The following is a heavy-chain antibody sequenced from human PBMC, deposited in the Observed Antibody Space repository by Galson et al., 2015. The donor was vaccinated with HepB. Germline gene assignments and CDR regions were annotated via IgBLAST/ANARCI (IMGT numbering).Heavy chain of an antibody. J-gene: IGHJ5*02. CDR3: ARDRGWLTGFDP. V-gene: IGHV4-59*01. D-gene: IGHD6-19*01. CDR2: IYSSGST. CDR1: GGSTSSYY. Sequence: ETLSLTCTVSGGSTSSYYWSWIRQPPGKGLEWIGYIYSSGSTNYNPSLKSRVTISVGTSKNQFSLKLTSVTAADTAVYYCARDRGWLTGFDPWGQGTLVTVSS.